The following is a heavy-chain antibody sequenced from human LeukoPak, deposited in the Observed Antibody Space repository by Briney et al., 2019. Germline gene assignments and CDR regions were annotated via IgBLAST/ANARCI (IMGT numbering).Heavy chain of an antibody. CDR2: IYSGGGT. J-gene: IGHJ4*02. V-gene: IGHV3-53*01. Sequence: GGSLRLSCAASGFTVSSNYMSWVRQAPGKGLEWVSIIYSGGGTYYADSVQGRFTISRDNSKNTLFLQMISLSAEDTAVYYCAKGGYTYGHFDYWGQGTLVTVSS. D-gene: IGHD5-18*01. CDR1: GFTVSSNY. CDR3: AKGGYTYGHFDY.